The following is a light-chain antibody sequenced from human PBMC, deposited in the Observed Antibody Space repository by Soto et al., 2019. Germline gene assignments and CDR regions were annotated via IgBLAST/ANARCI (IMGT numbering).Light chain of an antibody. CDR3: QQYNSYLWT. Sequence: DIQMTHSPSTLSASVGDRVTITCRASQSISSWLAWYQQKPGKAPKLLIYKASSLESGVPSRFSGSGSGTEFTLTISSLQPDDFATYYCQQYNSYLWTFGQGTKV. CDR2: KAS. V-gene: IGKV1-5*03. CDR1: QSISSW. J-gene: IGKJ1*01.